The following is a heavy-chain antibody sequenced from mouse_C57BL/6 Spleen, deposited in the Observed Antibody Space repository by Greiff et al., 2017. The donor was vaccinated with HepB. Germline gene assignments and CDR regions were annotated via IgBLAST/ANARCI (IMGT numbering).Heavy chain of an antibody. CDR1: GFTFSDYG. Sequence: EVQLVESGGGLVKPGGSLKLSCAASGFTFSDYGMHWVRQAPEKGLEWVAYISSGSSTIYYADTVKGRFTISRDNAKNTLFLQMTSMRSEDTAMYYCARIATRLYYYAMDYWGQRTSVTVSS. CDR3: ARIATRLYYYAMDY. CDR2: ISSGSSTI. V-gene: IGHV5-17*01. J-gene: IGHJ4*01. D-gene: IGHD1-1*01.